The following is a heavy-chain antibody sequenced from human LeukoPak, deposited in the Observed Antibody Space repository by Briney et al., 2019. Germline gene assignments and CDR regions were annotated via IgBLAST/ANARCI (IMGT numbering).Heavy chain of an antibody. CDR2: IIPILGIA. CDR3: AREDGYAEY. Sequence: SVKVSCKASGYTFTGYYMHWVRQAPGQGLEWMGRIIPILGIANYAQKFQGRVTITADKSTSTAYMELSSLRSEDTAVYYCAREDGYAEYWGQGTLVTVSS. J-gene: IGHJ4*02. CDR1: GYTFTGYY. V-gene: IGHV1-69*04. D-gene: IGHD5-24*01.